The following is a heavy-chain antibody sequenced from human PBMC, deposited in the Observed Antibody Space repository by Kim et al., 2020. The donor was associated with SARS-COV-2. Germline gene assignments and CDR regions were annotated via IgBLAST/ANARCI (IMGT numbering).Heavy chain of an antibody. V-gene: IGHV3-7*01. CDR2: TKSDGSEK. J-gene: IGHJ4*01. CDR1: GFTFSNYW. CDR3: ARDPDSSTFYDFWSGYYAFDH. Sequence: GGSLRLSCTASGFTFSNYWMTWVRQAPGKGLEWVATTKSDGSEKYYLDSVKGRFTITRDTAKNSLYLQMNSLRAEDTAIYYCARDPDSSTFYDFWSGYYAFDHWGQATLVTFSS. D-gene: IGHD3-3*01.